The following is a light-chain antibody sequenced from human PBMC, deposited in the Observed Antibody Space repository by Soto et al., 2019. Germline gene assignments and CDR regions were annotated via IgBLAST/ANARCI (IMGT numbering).Light chain of an antibody. J-gene: IGLJ1*01. Sequence: QSVLTQPPSVSAAPGQKVTISCSGSSSNIGNNYVSWYQQLPGTAPKLLIYDNNKRPSGIPDRFSGSKSGTSATLGITGLQTGDEADYYCGTWDSSLSAYVFGTATKVTVL. CDR3: GTWDSSLSAYV. V-gene: IGLV1-51*01. CDR1: SSNIGNNY. CDR2: DNN.